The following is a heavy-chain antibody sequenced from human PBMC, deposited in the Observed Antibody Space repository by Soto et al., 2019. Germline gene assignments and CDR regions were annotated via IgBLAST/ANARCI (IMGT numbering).Heavy chain of an antibody. D-gene: IGHD3-3*02. J-gene: IGHJ3*02. CDR3: AREVEFLEWFYGAFDI. V-gene: IGHV3-21*01. CDR2: ISSSSSYI. Sequence: GESLKISCAASGFTFSSYSMNWVRQAPGKGLEWVSSISSSSSYIYYADSVKGRFTISRDNAKNSLYLQMNSLRAEDTAVYYCAREVEFLEWFYGAFDIWGQGTMVTVSS. CDR1: GFTFSSYS.